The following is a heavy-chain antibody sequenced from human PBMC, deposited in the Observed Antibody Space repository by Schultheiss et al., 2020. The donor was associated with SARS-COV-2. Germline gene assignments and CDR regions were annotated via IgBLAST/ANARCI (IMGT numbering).Heavy chain of an antibody. Sequence: GESLKISCAASGFTFSSYWMHWVRQAPGKGLVWVSRINSDGSSTSYADSVKGRFTISRDNAKNSLYLQMNSLRAEDTAVYYCARDGDSGSYSPAFDYWGQGTLVTVSS. V-gene: IGHV3-74*01. CDR1: GFTFSSYW. CDR3: ARDGDSGSYSPAFDY. J-gene: IGHJ4*02. D-gene: IGHD1-26*01. CDR2: INSDGSST.